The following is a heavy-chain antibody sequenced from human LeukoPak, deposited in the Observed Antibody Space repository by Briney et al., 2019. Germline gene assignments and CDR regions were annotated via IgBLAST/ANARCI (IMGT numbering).Heavy chain of an antibody. D-gene: IGHD5-24*01. CDR3: ARDWDGYNSILDY. V-gene: IGHV3-11*01. CDR2: ISSSGSTI. CDR1: GFTFSDYY. J-gene: IGHJ4*02. Sequence: GGSLRLSCTASGFTFSDYYMSWIRQAPGKGLEWVSYISSSGSTIYYADSVKGRFTISRDNAKNSLYLQMNSLRAEDTAVYYCARDWDGYNSILDYWGQGTLVTVSS.